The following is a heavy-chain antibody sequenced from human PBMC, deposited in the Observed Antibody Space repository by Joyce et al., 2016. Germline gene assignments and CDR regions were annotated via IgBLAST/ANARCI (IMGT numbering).Heavy chain of an antibody. CDR2: IRSKAYGGTT. CDR3: TRIGDCSGGSCYEGWFDP. V-gene: IGHV3-49*05. J-gene: IGHJ5*02. Sequence: EVQLVESGGGLVKPGRSLRLSCTSSGCIFGDYAVNWFRQGQGKGLEWLGFIRSKAYGGTTDYAASVKGRFTISRDDSKSIAYLQMNSLKTEDTAVYYCTRIGDCSGGSCYEGWFDPWGQGTLVTVSS. D-gene: IGHD2-15*01. CDR1: GCIFGDYA.